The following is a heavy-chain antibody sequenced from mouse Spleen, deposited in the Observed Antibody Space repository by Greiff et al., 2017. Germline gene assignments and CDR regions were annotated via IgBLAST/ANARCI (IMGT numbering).Heavy chain of an antibody. V-gene: IGHV1-7*01. CDR2: INPSSGYT. CDR3: AREEGDYLDY. J-gene: IGHJ2*02. CDR1: GYTFTSYW. Sequence: QVQLQQSGAELAKPGASVKLSCKASGYTFTSYWMHWVKQRPGQGLEWIGYINPSSGYTKYNQKFKDKATLTASKSTSTVYMQLSSLTYEDSAVYYCAREEGDYLDYWGQGTSLTVSS.